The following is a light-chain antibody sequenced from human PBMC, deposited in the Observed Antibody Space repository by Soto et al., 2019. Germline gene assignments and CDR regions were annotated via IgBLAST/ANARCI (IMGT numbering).Light chain of an antibody. J-gene: IGKJ5*01. CDR1: QDINNY. V-gene: IGKV1-33*01. CDR3: QQFDNLPST. CDR2: DSS. Sequence: DIQMTQSPSSLSASVGDRVTIICQASQDINNYLNWYQQKPGKAPKPLIYDSSNLEIGVTSRFSGSGYGTRFSFTISSLQPEDIATYYCQQFDNLPSTFGQGTRLEIK.